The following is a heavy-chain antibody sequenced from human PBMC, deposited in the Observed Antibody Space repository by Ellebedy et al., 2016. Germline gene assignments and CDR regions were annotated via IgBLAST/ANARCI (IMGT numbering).Heavy chain of an antibody. D-gene: IGHD3-10*01. CDR2: IYYSGTI. V-gene: IGHV4-39*07. Sequence: SETLSLXCTVSGGSLRNTPYYWGWIRQPPGKGLQWIANIYYSGTIYYNPSLKSRVTISADTSKNQFSLRLSSVSAADTAVYYCAGYYGSGSYWLGWFDPWGQGALVTVSS. J-gene: IGHJ5*02. CDR3: AGYYGSGSYWLGWFDP. CDR1: GGSLRNTPYY.